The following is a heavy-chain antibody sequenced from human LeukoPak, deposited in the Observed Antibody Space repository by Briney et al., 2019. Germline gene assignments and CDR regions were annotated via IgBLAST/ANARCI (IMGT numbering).Heavy chain of an antibody. CDR3: ARGEAAAEQWDY. Sequence: SETLSLTCTVSGGSISSGGYYWSWIRQHPGKGLEWIGYIYYSGSTYYNPSLKSRVTISVDTSRNQFSLKLSSVTAADTAVYYCARGEAAAEQWDYWGQGTLVTVSS. D-gene: IGHD6-13*01. CDR2: IYYSGST. V-gene: IGHV4-31*03. J-gene: IGHJ4*02. CDR1: GGSISSGGYY.